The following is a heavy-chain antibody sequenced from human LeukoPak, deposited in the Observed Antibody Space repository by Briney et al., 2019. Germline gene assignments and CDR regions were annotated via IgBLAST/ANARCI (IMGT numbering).Heavy chain of an antibody. Sequence: QPGGSPRPARAASALTLSRIWIACGSQAPRIGRQWVANIPEDGSETYYVDSVKGRCTMSRDNAKNSLYLQMNSLRVEDTAVYFCTVDTDYFEGLGSPRPALNDYWGQGTLVTVSS. D-gene: IGHD3-22*01. CDR2: IPEDGSET. CDR1: ALTLSRIW. V-gene: IGHV3-7*02. CDR3: TVDTDYFEGLGSPRPALNDY. J-gene: IGHJ4*02.